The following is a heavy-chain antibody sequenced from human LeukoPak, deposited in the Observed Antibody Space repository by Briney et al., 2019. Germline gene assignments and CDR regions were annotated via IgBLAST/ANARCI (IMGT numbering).Heavy chain of an antibody. CDR1: GYTFTSYD. J-gene: IGHJ2*01. CDR2: MNPNSGNT. Sequence: GASVRVSFKASGYTFTSYDINWVRQATGQGLEWMGWMNPNSGNTGYAQKFQGRVTMTRNTSISTAYMELSSLRSEDTAVYYCARLGGYQLLYRFGYWYFDLWGRGTLVTVSS. D-gene: IGHD2-2*02. V-gene: IGHV1-8*01. CDR3: ARLGGYQLLYRFGYWYFDL.